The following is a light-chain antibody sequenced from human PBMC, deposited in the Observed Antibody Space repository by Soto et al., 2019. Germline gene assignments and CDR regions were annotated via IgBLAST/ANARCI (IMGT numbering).Light chain of an antibody. CDR1: SSDVGNYNY. CDR3: SLYTSENTYV. Sequence: QSALTQPASVSGSPGQSITISCTGTSSDVGNYNYVSWYQQHPAKAPKLMIFEVSNRPSGVPGRFSGSKSGNTASLTISGLQAADEADYYCSLYTSENTYVFGTGTKVTVL. CDR2: EVS. J-gene: IGLJ1*01. V-gene: IGLV2-14*01.